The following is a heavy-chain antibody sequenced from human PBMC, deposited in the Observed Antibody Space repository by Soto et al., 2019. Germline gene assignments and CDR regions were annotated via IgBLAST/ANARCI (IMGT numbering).Heavy chain of an antibody. CDR3: ARGVPYYYDSSGYYYHYFDY. Sequence: SETLSLTCTVSGGSISSYYWSWIRQPPGKGLEWIGYIYYSGSTNYNPSLKSRVTISVDTSKNQFSLKLSSVTAADTAVYYCARGVPYYYDSSGYYYHYFDYWAQGTLVTVSS. D-gene: IGHD3-22*01. CDR1: GGSISSYY. J-gene: IGHJ4*02. CDR2: IYYSGST. V-gene: IGHV4-59*01.